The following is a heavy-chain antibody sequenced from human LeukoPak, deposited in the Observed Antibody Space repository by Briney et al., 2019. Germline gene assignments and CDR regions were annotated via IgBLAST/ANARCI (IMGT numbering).Heavy chain of an antibody. CDR3: ARGIAVAGRKNAFDI. D-gene: IGHD6-19*01. CDR1: GGSFSSEA. V-gene: IGHV1-69*05. J-gene: IGHJ3*02. Sequence: SVKVSCKAFGGSFSSEAISWVRQAPGQGLEWMGGIIPIFGTANYAQKFQGRVTITTDESTSTAYMELSSLRSEDTAVYYCARGIAVAGRKNAFDIWGQGTMVTVSS. CDR2: IIPIFGTA.